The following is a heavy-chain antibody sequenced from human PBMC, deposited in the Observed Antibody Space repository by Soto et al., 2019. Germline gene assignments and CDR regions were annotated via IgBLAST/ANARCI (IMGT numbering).Heavy chain of an antibody. J-gene: IGHJ4*02. V-gene: IGHV3-30-3*01. Sequence: GGSLRFSCAASGFTFSSYAMHWVRQAPGKGLEWVAVISYDGSNKYYADSVKGRFTISRDNSKNTLYLQMNSLRAEDTAVYYCARAPSTDILTGYLDYWGQGTLVTVSS. CDR1: GFTFSSYA. CDR2: ISYDGSNK. D-gene: IGHD3-9*01. CDR3: ARAPSTDILTGYLDY.